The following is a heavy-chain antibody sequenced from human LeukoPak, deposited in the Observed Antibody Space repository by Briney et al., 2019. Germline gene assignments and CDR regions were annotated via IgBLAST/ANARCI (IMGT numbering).Heavy chain of an antibody. J-gene: IGHJ1*01. CDR1: GYTFTSYG. CDR3: ARGIYYDSSGYYGQFQH. Sequence: ASVKVSCKASGYTFTSYGISWVRQAPGQGLEWMGWISAYNGNTNYAQKLQGRVTMTTDTSTSTAYMELRSLRSDDTAVYYCARGIYYDSSGYYGQFQHWGQGTLVTVSS. V-gene: IGHV1-18*01. D-gene: IGHD3-22*01. CDR2: ISAYNGNT.